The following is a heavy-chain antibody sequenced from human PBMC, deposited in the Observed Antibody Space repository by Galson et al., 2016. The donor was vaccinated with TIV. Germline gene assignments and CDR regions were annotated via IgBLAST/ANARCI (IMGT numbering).Heavy chain of an antibody. D-gene: IGHD3/OR15-3a*01. V-gene: IGHV3-30*02. J-gene: IGHJ6*02. CDR1: GFIFGSFG. CDR3: AKSFGSGRLDDAFYYSGMDF. CDR2: LRYDGSYK. Sequence: SLRLSCAASGFIFGSFGMHWVRQAPGKGLEWVAFLRYDGSYKYYGDSVKGRFAISRDNSKNTLSLQMNSLRPEDTAVYYCAKSFGSGRLDDAFYYSGMDFWGQGTTVTVSS.